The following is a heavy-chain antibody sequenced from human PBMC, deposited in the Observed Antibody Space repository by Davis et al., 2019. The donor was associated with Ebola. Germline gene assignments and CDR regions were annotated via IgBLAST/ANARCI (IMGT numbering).Heavy chain of an antibody. CDR2: ISGSGGST. CDR3: AKDGEGSYYDY. CDR1: GGSFSGYY. J-gene: IGHJ4*02. V-gene: IGHV3-23*01. D-gene: IGHD3-10*01. Sequence: ETLSLTCAVYGGSFSGYYWSWVRQAPGKGLEWVSAISGSGGSTYYADSVKGRFTISRDNSKNTLYLQMNSLRAEDTAVYYCAKDGEGSYYDYWGQGTLVTVSS.